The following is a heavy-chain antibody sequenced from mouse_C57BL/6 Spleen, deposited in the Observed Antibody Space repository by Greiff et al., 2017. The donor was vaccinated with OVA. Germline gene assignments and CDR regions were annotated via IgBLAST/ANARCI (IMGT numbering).Heavy chain of an antibody. J-gene: IGHJ4*01. Sequence: QVQLKQSGAELVRPGTSVKVSCKASGYAFTNYLIEWVKQRPGQGLEWIGVINPGSGGTNYNEKFKGKATLTADKSSSTAYMQLSSLTSEDSAVYFCARGGTEAMDYWGQGTSVTVSS. CDR2: INPGSGGT. V-gene: IGHV1-54*01. CDR1: GYAFTNYL. CDR3: ARGGTEAMDY. D-gene: IGHD4-1*01.